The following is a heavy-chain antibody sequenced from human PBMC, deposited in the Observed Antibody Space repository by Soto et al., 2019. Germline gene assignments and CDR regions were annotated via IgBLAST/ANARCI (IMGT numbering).Heavy chain of an antibody. D-gene: IGHD2-2*01. Sequence: EVQLVESGGGLVQPGGSLKLSCAASGFTFSGSAMQWVRQATGRGLEWIGRIRSKANSYATTYGASVKGRFTISRDDSKNTVYLQMNSLKTEDTAVYYGSRHENSDDARFDPWGQGTLVIVSS. J-gene: IGHJ5*02. V-gene: IGHV3-73*01. CDR3: SRHENSDDARFDP. CDR2: IRSKANSYAT. CDR1: GFTFSGSA.